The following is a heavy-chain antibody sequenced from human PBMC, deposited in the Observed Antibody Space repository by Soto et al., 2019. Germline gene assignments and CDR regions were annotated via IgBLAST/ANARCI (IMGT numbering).Heavy chain of an antibody. CDR3: ARGHKATARRYYYFDY. Sequence: LSLTFAVSGGSISSSNWWSWVRQPPVKGLEWIGEIYHSGSTNYNPSLKSRVTISVDKSKNQFSLKLSSVTAADTAVYYCARGHKATARRYYYFDYWGQGTLVTVSS. V-gene: IGHV4-4*02. CDR1: GGSISSSNW. J-gene: IGHJ4*02. CDR2: IYHSGST. D-gene: IGHD6-6*01.